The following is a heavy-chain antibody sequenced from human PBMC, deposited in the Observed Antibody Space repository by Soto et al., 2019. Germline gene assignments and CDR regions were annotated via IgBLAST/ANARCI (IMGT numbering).Heavy chain of an antibody. CDR1: GYTFTSYA. D-gene: IGHD3-9*01. Sequence: GASVKVSFKASGYTFTSYAMHWVRQAPGQRLEWMGWINAGNGNTKYSQKFQGRVTITRDTSASTAYMELSSLRSEDTAVYYCARCKLDFDWCWFDPWGQGTLVTVSS. V-gene: IGHV1-3*01. CDR3: ARCKLDFDWCWFDP. CDR2: INAGNGNT. J-gene: IGHJ5*02.